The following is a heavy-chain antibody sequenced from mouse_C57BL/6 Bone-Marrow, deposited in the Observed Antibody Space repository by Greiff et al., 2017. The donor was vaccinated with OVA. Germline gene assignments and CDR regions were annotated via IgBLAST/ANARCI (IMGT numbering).Heavy chain of an antibody. V-gene: IGHV1-5*01. CDR2: IYPGNSDT. J-gene: IGHJ4*01. Sequence: EVQLQESGTVLARPGASVKMSCKTSGYTFTSYWMHWVKQRPGQGLEWIGAIYPGNSDTSYNQKFKGKAKLTAVTSASTAYMELSSLTNEDSAVYYCYYGSSYNYAMDYWGQGTSVTVSS. CDR3: YYGSSYNYAMDY. CDR1: GYTFTSYW. D-gene: IGHD1-1*01.